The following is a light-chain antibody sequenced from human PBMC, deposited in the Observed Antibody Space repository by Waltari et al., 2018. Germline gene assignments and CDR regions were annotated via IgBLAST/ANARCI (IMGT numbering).Light chain of an antibody. CDR2: YAF. CDR1: QRVDSSY. Sequence: EIVLTQSPGTLSLSPGDRATISCRASQRVDSSYLAWYQQKPGQPPRLVMSYAFNRATGIPDRFIGSVSGTDFTLTISTVEPEDFAVYYCQQFVTSPFTFGPGARLDFK. V-gene: IGKV3-20*01. J-gene: IGKJ3*01. CDR3: QQFVTSPFT.